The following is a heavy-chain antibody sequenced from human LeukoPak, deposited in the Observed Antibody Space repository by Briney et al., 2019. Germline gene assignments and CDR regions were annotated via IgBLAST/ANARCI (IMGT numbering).Heavy chain of an antibody. J-gene: IGHJ4*02. D-gene: IGHD3-22*01. CDR3: ARDFSSPGYYDSG. CDR1: GGSISSSSYY. V-gene: IGHV4-39*07. CDR2: IYYSGST. Sequence: SETLSLTCTVSGGSISSSSYYWGWIRQPPGKGLEWIGSIYYSGSTYYNPSLKSRVTISVDTSKNQFSLKLSSVTAADTAVYYCARDFSSPGYYDSGWGQGTLVTVSS.